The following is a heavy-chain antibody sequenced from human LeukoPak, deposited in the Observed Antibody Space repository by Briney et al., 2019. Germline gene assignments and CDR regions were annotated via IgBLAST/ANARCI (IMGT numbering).Heavy chain of an antibody. CDR2: ISSSSSYI. D-gene: IGHD6-13*01. CDR3: ARDRWAAGKLIVTGANWFDP. Sequence: GGSLRLSCAASGFTFSSYSMNWVRQAPGKGLEWVSSISSSSSYIYYADSVKGRFTISRVNAKNSLYLQMNSLRAADTAVYYCARDRWAAGKLIVTGANWFDPWGQGTLVTVSS. CDR1: GFTFSSYS. J-gene: IGHJ5*02. V-gene: IGHV3-21*01.